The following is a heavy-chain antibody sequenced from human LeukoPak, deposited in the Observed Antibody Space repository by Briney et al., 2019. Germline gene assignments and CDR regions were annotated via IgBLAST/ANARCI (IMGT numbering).Heavy chain of an antibody. CDR1: GFTFSSYW. J-gene: IGHJ4*02. Sequence: PGGPLRLSCAASGFTFSSYWMSWVRQAPGKGLEWVANIKQDGSEKYYVDSVKGRFTISRDNTKNSLYLQMNSLRAEDTAVYYCAREGSFYAPWDYWGQGTLVTVSS. CDR3: AREGSFYAPWDY. CDR2: IKQDGSEK. D-gene: IGHD5/OR15-5a*01. V-gene: IGHV3-7*01.